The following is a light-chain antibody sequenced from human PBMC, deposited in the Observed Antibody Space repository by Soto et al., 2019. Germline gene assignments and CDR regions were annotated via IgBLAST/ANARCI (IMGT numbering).Light chain of an antibody. CDR2: AAS. CDR3: QQYGSSPWT. V-gene: IGKV3-20*01. Sequence: EIVLTQSPGTLPLSPGERATLSCRASLSVASNYVAWDQQKPGQAPRLLIYAASGRATGIPDRFSGSGSGTDFTIPISRLEREDVAVYYCQQYGSSPWTFGQGTKLEIK. CDR1: LSVASNY. J-gene: IGKJ1*01.